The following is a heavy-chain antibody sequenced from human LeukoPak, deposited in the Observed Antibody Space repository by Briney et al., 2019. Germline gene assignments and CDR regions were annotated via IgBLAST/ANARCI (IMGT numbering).Heavy chain of an antibody. V-gene: IGHV4-39*01. Sequence: ASETLSLTCTVSGGSFTSSSYYWGWIRQPPGKGLEWIGSIYYSGSTYYNPSLKSRDTISVDTSKNQFSLKLSSVTAADTAVYYCAKATQEYCSSTSCYQHWYFDLWGRGTLVTVSS. D-gene: IGHD2-2*01. CDR1: GGSFTSSSYY. J-gene: IGHJ2*01. CDR3: AKATQEYCSSTSCYQHWYFDL. CDR2: IYYSGST.